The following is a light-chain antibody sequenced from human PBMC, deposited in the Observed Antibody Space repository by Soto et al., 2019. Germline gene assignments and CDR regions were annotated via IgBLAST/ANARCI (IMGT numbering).Light chain of an antibody. V-gene: IGKV1-5*01. CDR3: QQYTTYPYT. Sequence: DIQMTQSPSTLSASVGDRVTITCRASQSVTNWLAWYQQKPGKTPTLLIYDASRLQSGTPSRVSGSGSETEFTLTIYSLQPDDFATYYCQQYTTYPYTFGQGTKVEIK. CDR1: QSVTNW. J-gene: IGKJ2*01. CDR2: DAS.